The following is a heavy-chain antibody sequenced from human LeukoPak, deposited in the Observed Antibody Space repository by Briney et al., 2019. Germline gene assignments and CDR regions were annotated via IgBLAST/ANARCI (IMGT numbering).Heavy chain of an antibody. CDR3: TTTTTVVTGY. CDR2: SRTHGATT. Sequence: PGGSLRLSCAASGFTFSSYGMHWVRQAPGRGLDWVGRSRTHGATTDYAAPVKGRFTISRDDSKNTLYLQMNSLKTEDTAVYYCTTTTTVVTGYWGQGTLVSVSS. J-gene: IGHJ4*02. CDR1: GFTFSSYG. V-gene: IGHV3-15*01. D-gene: IGHD4-23*01.